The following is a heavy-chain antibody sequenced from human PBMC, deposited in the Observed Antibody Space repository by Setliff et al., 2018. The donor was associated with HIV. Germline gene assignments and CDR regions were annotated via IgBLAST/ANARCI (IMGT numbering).Heavy chain of an antibody. CDR3: ARTKDCSNTSCPGTHYYYYMDV. Sequence: SETLSLTCTVSGGSISSGYYYWGWIRQTPGKGLEWIGTIYYSGSTYYNPSLKSRVTISVDTSKNQFSLKLSSVTAADTAVYYCARTKDCSNTSCPGTHYYYYMDVWGKGTTVTVSS. V-gene: IGHV4-39*01. CDR1: GGSISSGYYY. J-gene: IGHJ6*03. CDR2: IYYSGST. D-gene: IGHD2-2*01.